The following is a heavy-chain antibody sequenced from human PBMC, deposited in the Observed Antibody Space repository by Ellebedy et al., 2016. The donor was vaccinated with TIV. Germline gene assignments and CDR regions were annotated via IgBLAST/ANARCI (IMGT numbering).Heavy chain of an antibody. V-gene: IGHV5-10-1*01. CDR1: GYSFTSYW. D-gene: IGHD6-13*01. Sequence: GESLKISCKGSGYSFTSYWISWVRQMPGKGLEWMGRIDPSDSYTNYSPSFQGHVTISADKSISTAYLQWSSLKASDTAMYYCATPGIAAEESDYWGQGTLVTVSS. CDR2: IDPSDSYT. CDR3: ATPGIAAEESDY. J-gene: IGHJ4*02.